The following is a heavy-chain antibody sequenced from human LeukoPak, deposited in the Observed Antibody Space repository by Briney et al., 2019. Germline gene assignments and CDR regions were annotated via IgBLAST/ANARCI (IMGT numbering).Heavy chain of an antibody. CDR2: IFYSGGT. CDR3: ARLSPETTYWFDP. J-gene: IGHJ5*02. Sequence: SETLSLTCTVSGGSMSGHYWSWIRQPPGKGLEWIGYIFYSGGTNYNPSLKSRVTISVDTSKNQISLKLSSVTAADTAVYYCARLSPETTYWFDPWGQGTLVTVSS. D-gene: IGHD1-14*01. CDR1: GGSMSGHY. V-gene: IGHV4-59*11.